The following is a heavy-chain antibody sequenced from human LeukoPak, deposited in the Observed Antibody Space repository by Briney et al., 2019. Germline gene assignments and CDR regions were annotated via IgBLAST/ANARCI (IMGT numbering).Heavy chain of an antibody. J-gene: IGHJ5*02. Sequence: GASVKVSCKASGYTFTSYDINWVRQATGQGLEWMGWMNPNSGNTGYAQKFQGRVTMTRNTSISTAYMELSSLRSEDTAVYYCARATAKEGMVATGWFDPGGKGPLVTVSS. D-gene: IGHD5-12*01. CDR3: ARATAKEGMVATGWFDP. CDR1: GYTFTSYD. CDR2: MNPNSGNT. V-gene: IGHV1-8*01.